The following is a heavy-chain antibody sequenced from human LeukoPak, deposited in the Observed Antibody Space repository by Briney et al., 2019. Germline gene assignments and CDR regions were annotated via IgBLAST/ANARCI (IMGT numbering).Heavy chain of an antibody. CDR1: GGTFSSYA. D-gene: IGHD2-15*01. CDR2: IIPIFGTA. CDR3: ARSSQVVVAAPFDY. V-gene: IGHV1-69*13. J-gene: IGHJ4*02. Sequence: SVKVSCKASGGTFSSYAISWVRQAPGQGLEWMGGIIPIFGTANYAQKFQGRVTITADESTSTAYMELSGLRSEDTAVYYCARSSQVVVAAPFDYWGQGTLVTVSS.